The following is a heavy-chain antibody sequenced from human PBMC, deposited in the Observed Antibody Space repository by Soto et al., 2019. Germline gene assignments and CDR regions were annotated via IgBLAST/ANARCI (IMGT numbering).Heavy chain of an antibody. J-gene: IGHJ5*02. Sequence: QVQLVQSGAEVKKPGASVKVSCKASGYTVTNYGISWVRQAPGQGLEWMGWISADNGNTNSAQKFQGRVTTTTDTSTSTAYMELRSLRSDDTAVYYCAKDGVQHNWFDPWGQGTLVTVSS. V-gene: IGHV1-18*01. CDR3: AKDGVQHNWFDP. CDR1: GYTVTNYG. D-gene: IGHD1-1*01. CDR2: ISADNGNT.